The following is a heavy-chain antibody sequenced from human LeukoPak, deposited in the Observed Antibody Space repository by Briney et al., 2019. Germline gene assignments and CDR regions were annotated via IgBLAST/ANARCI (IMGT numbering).Heavy chain of an antibody. CDR2: IYPGDSDT. J-gene: IGHJ4*02. CDR3: VRPVNYGDHGDY. V-gene: IGHV5-51*01. D-gene: IGHD4-17*01. Sequence: GESLKISCKGSGYSFSGYWIGRVRQMPGKGLEWMGIIYPGDSDTRYSPSFQGQVTISADKSISTAYLQWSSLRASDTAMYYCVRPVNYGDHGDYWGQGTLVTVSS. CDR1: GYSFSGYW.